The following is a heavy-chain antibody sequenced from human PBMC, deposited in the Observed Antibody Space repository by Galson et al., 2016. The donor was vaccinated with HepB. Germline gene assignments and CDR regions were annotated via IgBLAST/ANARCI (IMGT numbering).Heavy chain of an antibody. D-gene: IGHD5-24*01. Sequence: SLRLSCAASGFTFSRSGMHWVRQAPGKGLEWVAVMTFDGGEEYYADSVKGRFTISRDNSKNRLYLQMNNLRNEDTAFYYCAKDASEVATLEDYFDSWGQGILVTVSS. CDR1: GFTFSRSG. V-gene: IGHV3-30*18. CDR3: AKDASEVATLEDYFDS. CDR2: MTFDGGEE. J-gene: IGHJ4*02.